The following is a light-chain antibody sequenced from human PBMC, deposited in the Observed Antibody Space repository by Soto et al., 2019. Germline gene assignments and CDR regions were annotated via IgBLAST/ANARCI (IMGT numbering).Light chain of an antibody. Sequence: VLTQSPGTLSFSPGDRSTLSFRASQSVSSSYLAWYQPKPGQAPRLLIYGASTRATGIPARFSGSGSGTEFTLTISRLQSEDLAVYDCQQHKNWPPITVGQGTQLEIK. J-gene: IGKJ5*01. CDR2: GAS. CDR3: QQHKNWPPIT. CDR1: QSVSSSY. V-gene: IGKV3-15*01.